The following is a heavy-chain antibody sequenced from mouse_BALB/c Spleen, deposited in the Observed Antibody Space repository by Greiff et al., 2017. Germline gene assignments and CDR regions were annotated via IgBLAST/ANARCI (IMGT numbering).Heavy chain of an antibody. V-gene: IGHV14-4*02. CDR3: NGDGNYHFDY. CDR1: GFTITDYY. Sequence: EVQLQQSGAELVRPGASVKLSCTASGFTITDYYMHWVKQRPEQGLEWIGWIDPENGDTEYAPKFQGKATMTADTSSNTAYLQLSSLTSEDTAVYYCNGDGNYHFDYWGQGTTLTVSS. CDR2: IDPENGDT. J-gene: IGHJ2*01. D-gene: IGHD2-1*01.